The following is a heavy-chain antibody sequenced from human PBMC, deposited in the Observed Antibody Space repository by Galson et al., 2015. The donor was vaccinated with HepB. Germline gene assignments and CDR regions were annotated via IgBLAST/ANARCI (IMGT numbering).Heavy chain of an antibody. CDR1: GFTFSSYA. D-gene: IGHD3-3*01. J-gene: IGHJ4*02. CDR3: AKGRITIFGVVIPYFDY. Sequence: SLRLSCAASGFTFSSYAMSWVRQAPGKGLEWVSAISGSGGSTYYADSVKGRFTISRDNSKNTLYLQMNSLRAEDTAVYYCAKGRITIFGVVIPYFDYWGQGTLVTVSS. V-gene: IGHV3-23*01. CDR2: ISGSGGST.